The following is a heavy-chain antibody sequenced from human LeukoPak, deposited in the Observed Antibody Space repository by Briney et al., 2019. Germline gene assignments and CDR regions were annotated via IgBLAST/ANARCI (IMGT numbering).Heavy chain of an antibody. CDR2: ISQDGSQK. CDR3: ARDWFDGDYDRFDY. Sequence: SGGSLRLSCAVSGFTFSSYWMSWFRQAPGKGLEWVANISQDGSQKFSVDSVKGRFTISRDNAKNSLSLQMNSLRVEDTAVYYCARDWFDGDYDRFDYWGQGTLVTVSS. J-gene: IGHJ4*02. V-gene: IGHV3-7*03. D-gene: IGHD4-17*01. CDR1: GFTFSSYW.